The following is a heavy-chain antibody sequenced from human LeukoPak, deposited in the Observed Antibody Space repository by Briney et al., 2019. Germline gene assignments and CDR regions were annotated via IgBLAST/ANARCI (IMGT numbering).Heavy chain of an antibody. V-gene: IGHV3-30*02. D-gene: IGHD4-17*01. CDR3: AKTDYEGGYNWFDP. J-gene: IGHJ5*02. CDR1: GFTFSSYG. Sequence: GGSLRLSCAASGFTFSSYGMHWVRQAPGKGLEWVAFIRYDGSNKYYADSVKGRFTISRDNSKNTLYLQMNSLRAEDTAAYYCAKTDYEGGYNWFDPWGQGTLVTVSS. CDR2: IRYDGSNK.